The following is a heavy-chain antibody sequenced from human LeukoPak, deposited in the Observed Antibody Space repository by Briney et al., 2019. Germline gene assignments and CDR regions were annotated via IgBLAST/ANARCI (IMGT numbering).Heavy chain of an antibody. CDR2: IYSGGSI. V-gene: IGHV3-53*04. CDR1: GFTVSDNY. D-gene: IGHD5/OR15-5a*01. J-gene: IGHJ4*02. CDR3: ASGSRFDY. Sequence: GGSLRLSCAASGFTVSDNYMSWVRQAPGKGLEWVSVIYSGGSIYYTDSVKGRFTISRHNSKNTLYLQMNSLRTEDTAVYYCASGSRFDYWGQGTLVTVSS.